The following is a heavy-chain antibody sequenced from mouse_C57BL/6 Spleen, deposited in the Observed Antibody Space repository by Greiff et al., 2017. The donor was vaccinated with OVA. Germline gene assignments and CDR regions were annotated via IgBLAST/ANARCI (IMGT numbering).Heavy chain of an antibody. CDR1: GYAFSSSW. J-gene: IGHJ2*01. Sequence: VQLQQSGPELVKPGASVKISCKASGYAFSSSWMNWVKQRPGKGLEWIGRIYPGDGDTNYNGKFKGKATLTADKSSSTAYMQLSSLTSADSAVYFCARSDHSSGPFDYWGQGTTLTVSS. D-gene: IGHD3-2*02. CDR3: ARSDHSSGPFDY. V-gene: IGHV1-82*01. CDR2: IYPGDGDT.